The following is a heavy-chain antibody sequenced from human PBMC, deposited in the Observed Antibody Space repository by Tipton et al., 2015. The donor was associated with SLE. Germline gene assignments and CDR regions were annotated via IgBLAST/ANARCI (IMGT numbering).Heavy chain of an antibody. CDR2: MYDSGST. D-gene: IGHD3-16*01. CDR3: ARGPYFYYDMDV. J-gene: IGHJ6*02. Sequence: TLSLTCTVSGGSISNYYWSWIRQPPGKGLEWIGYMYDSGSTTYNPSLKSRVTISVDASKNQFSLNLSSVTAADTAVYYCARGPYFYYDMDVWGQGTTVIVSS. V-gene: IGHV4-59*01. CDR1: GGSISNYY.